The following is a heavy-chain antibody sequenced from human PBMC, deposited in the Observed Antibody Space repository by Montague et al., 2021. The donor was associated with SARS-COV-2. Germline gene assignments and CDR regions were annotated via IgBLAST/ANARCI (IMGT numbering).Heavy chain of an antibody. J-gene: IGHJ3*02. D-gene: IGHD3-10*01. CDR2: INHSGST. CDR3: ATPMVRGFSRAFDI. CDR1: GGSFSGYY. Sequence: SETLSLTCAVYGGSFSGYYWSWIRQPPGKGLEWIGEINHSGSTNXXPSLKSRVTISVDTSKNQFSLKLSSVTAADTAVYYCATPMVRGFSRAFDIWGQGTMVTVSS. V-gene: IGHV4-34*01.